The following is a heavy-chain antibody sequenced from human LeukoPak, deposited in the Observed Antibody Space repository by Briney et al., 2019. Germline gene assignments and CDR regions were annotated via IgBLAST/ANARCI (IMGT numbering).Heavy chain of an antibody. CDR3: ARDRGDYGDSGYFQH. D-gene: IGHD4-17*01. CDR2: IYYSGST. J-gene: IGHJ1*01. CDR1: GGSISSGGYY. Sequence: SETLSLTCTVSGGSISSGGYYWSWIRQHPGKGLEWIGYIYYSGSTYYNPSLKSRVTISVDTSKNQFSLKLSSVTAADTAVYYCARDRGDYGDSGYFQHWGQGTLVTVSS. V-gene: IGHV4-31*03.